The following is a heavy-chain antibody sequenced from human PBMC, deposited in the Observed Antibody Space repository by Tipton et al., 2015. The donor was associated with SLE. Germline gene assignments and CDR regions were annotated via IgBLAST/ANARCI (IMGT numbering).Heavy chain of an antibody. D-gene: IGHD6-19*01. CDR3: ARLNNGWYKGFFDC. CDR2: IYYSGST. CDR1: GGSISSYY. J-gene: IGHJ4*02. Sequence: TLSLTCTVSGGSISSYYWSWIRQPPGKGQEWIGSIYYSGSTNYNPSLKSRVTISGATSKNQFSLKLSSVTAADTAVYYCARLNNGWYKGFFDCWEQRTLATFS. V-gene: IGHV4-59*01.